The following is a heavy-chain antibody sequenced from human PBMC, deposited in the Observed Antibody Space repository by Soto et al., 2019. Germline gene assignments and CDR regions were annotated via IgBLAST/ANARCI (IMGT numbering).Heavy chain of an antibody. Sequence: QVQLVQSGAEVKTPGSSVKVSCKASGDTDTNYVISWVRQAPGQGLEWMGGIFPKFGTTYSAQKLQDRLTITADESTSTVYMQLSSLRLDDTAVYYCEAEMTFGKFSVVWGQGTTVTVSS. CDR1: GDTDTNYV. V-gene: IGHV1-69*01. CDR2: IFPKFGTT. J-gene: IGHJ6*02. CDR3: EAEMTFGKFSVV. D-gene: IGHD3-16*01.